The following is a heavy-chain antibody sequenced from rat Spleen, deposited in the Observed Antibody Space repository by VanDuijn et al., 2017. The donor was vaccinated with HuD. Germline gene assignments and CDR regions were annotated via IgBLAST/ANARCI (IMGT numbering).Heavy chain of an antibody. Sequence: EVQLQESGPGLVKPSQSLSLTCSVTGYSITSSYRWNWIRKFPGNKLEWMGYIDSVGSTNYNPYLRSRISISRDTSKNQFFLQVNSVIIDEKATYYCARETNYIYPYWGQGVMVTVSS. J-gene: IGHJ2*01. CDR3: ARETNYIYPY. D-gene: IGHD1-2*01. CDR1: GYSITSSYR. CDR2: IDSVGST. V-gene: IGHV3-3*01.